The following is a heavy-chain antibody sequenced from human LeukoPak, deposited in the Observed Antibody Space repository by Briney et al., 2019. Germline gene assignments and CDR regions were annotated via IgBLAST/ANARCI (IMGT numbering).Heavy chain of an antibody. CDR3: AKDRRVLRFLEWLMDV. D-gene: IGHD3-3*01. Sequence: GRSLILSCAASGFTFSSYGMHWVRQAPGKGLEWVAVISYDGSNKYYADSVKGRFTISRDNSKNTLYLQMNSLRAEDTAVYYCAKDRRVLRFLEWLMDVWGQGTTVTVSS. CDR1: GFTFSSYG. CDR2: ISYDGSNK. J-gene: IGHJ6*02. V-gene: IGHV3-30*18.